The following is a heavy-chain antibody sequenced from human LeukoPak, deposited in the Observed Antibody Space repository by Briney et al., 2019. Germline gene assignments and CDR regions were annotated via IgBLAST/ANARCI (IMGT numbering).Heavy chain of an antibody. D-gene: IGHD4-17*01. CDR1: GYTLSDLA. CDR3: ATRNFGDYGAFDI. CDR2: LDLEDGEA. V-gene: IGHV1-24*01. Sequence: GASVKVSCKVSGYTLSDLAMHWVRQAPGKGLEWMGGLDLEDGEAIYAQPLQGRVTMTEDTSSDTAYMVLSSLRSEDTAVYYCATRNFGDYGAFDIWGQGAMVTVSS. J-gene: IGHJ3*02.